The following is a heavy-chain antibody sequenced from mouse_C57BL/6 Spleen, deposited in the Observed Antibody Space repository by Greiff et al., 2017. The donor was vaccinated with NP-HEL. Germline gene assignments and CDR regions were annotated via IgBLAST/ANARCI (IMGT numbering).Heavy chain of an antibody. Sequence: VKLQESGPGLVAPSQSVSITCTVSGFSLTSYGVHWVRQPPGKGLEWLVVIWSDGSTTYNSALKSRLSISKDNSKSQVFLKMNSRQTDDTAMYYCGRHDAHGSHYFDYWGQGTTLTVSS. CDR3: GRHDAHGSHYFDY. D-gene: IGHD1-3*01. V-gene: IGHV2-6-1*01. J-gene: IGHJ2*01. CDR2: IWSDGST. CDR1: GFSLTSYG.